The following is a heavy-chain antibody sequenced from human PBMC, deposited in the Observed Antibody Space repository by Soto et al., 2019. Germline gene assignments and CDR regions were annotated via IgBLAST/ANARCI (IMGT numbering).Heavy chain of an antibody. CDR3: AKVTKRAAAGRYEYYKYGMDV. V-gene: IGHV3-23*01. D-gene: IGHD6-13*01. CDR2: ISGSGGSS. Sequence: GGSLRLSCAASGFAFSTYAMTWVRQAPGKGLEWVSVISGSGGSSYYAASVKGRYTISRDNSKNTVYLQMNGLRAEDTALYFCAKVTKRAAAGRYEYYKYGMDVWGQGTTVTVSS. CDR1: GFAFSTYA. J-gene: IGHJ6*02.